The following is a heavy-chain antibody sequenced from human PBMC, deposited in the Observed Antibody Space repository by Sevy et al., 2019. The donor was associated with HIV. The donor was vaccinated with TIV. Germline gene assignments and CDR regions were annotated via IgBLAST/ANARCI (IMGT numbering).Heavy chain of an antibody. CDR3: ARDDSGSYLEDSFDI. CDR1: GFTFNSYS. D-gene: IGHD1-26*01. V-gene: IGHV3-21*01. J-gene: IGHJ3*02. Sequence: GGSLRLSCAASGFTFNSYSMNWVRQAPGKGLEWVSSISSSSSYIYYADSVKGRFTISRDNAKNSLYLQMNSLRAEDTAVYYCARDDSGSYLEDSFDIWGQGTMVTVSS. CDR2: ISSSSSYI.